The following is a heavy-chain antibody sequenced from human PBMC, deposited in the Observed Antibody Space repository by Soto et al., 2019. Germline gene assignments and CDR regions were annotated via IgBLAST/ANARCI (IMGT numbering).Heavy chain of an antibody. CDR2: IIPSFGTA. CDR3: AREVDGYCSGGSCYYFDY. J-gene: IGHJ4*02. D-gene: IGHD2-15*01. V-gene: IGHV1-69*01. Sequence: QVQLVQSVAEVKKPGSSVKVSCKASGGTFSSYAISWVRQAPGQGLEWMGGIIPSFGTANYAQKFQGRVTITADESTSTAYMELSSLRSEDTAVYYCAREVDGYCSGGSCYYFDYWGQGTLVPVSS. CDR1: GGTFSSYA.